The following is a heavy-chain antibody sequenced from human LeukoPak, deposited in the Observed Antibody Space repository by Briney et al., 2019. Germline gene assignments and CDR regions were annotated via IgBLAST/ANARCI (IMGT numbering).Heavy chain of an antibody. D-gene: IGHD1-26*01. CDR3: ARDGVGATGAFDI. CDR2: ISWNSGSI. Sequence: GRSLRLSCAASGFTFDDYAMHWVRQAPGKGLEWVSGISWNSGSIGYADSVKGRFTISRDNAKNSLYLQMNSLRAEATALYHCARDGVGATGAFDIWGQGTMVTVSS. CDR1: GFTFDDYA. V-gene: IGHV3-9*01. J-gene: IGHJ3*02.